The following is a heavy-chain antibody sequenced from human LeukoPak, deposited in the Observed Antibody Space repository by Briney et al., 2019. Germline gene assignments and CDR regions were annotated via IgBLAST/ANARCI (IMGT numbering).Heavy chain of an antibody. J-gene: IGHJ6*04. CDR1: GFTFSSYS. CDR3: AKLGITMIGGV. V-gene: IGHV3-48*01. Sequence: GGSLRLSCAASGFTFSSYSMNWVRQAPGKGLEWVSYISSSSSTIYYADSVKGRFTISRDNAKNSLYLQMNSLRAEDTAVYYCAKLGITMIGGVWGKGTTVTISS. CDR2: ISSSSSTI. D-gene: IGHD3-10*02.